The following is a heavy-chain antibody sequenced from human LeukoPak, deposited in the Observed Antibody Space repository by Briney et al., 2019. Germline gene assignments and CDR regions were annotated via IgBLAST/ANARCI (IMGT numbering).Heavy chain of an antibody. CDR3: ARGLRPPNSYSGSYLRWFDP. J-gene: IGHJ5*02. CDR2: IWYDGSNK. V-gene: IGHV3-33*01. Sequence: RPGGSLRLSCAASGFTFSSYGMHWVRQAPGKGLEWVAVIWYDGSNKYYADSVKGRFTISRDNSKNTLYLQMNSLRAEDTAVYYCARGLRPPNSYSGSYLRWFDPWGQGTLVTVSS. CDR1: GFTFSSYG. D-gene: IGHD1-26*01.